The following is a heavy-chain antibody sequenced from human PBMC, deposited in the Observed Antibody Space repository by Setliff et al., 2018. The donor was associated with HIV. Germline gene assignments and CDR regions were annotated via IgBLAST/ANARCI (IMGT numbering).Heavy chain of an antibody. Sequence: SETLSLTCTVSGGSISSNSYFWGWIRQPPGKGLEWIGTFYYYGNTYYNPSLKSRVTILVDTSKNQFSLKVTSVTAADTAVYYCAGRDGYNRYYFDFWGQGTLVTVSS. J-gene: IGHJ4*02. CDR2: FYYYGNT. CDR1: GGSISSNSYF. CDR3: AGRDGYNRYYFDF. V-gene: IGHV4-39*07. D-gene: IGHD5-12*01.